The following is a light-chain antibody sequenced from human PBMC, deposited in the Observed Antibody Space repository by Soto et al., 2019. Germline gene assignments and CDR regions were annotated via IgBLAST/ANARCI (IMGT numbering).Light chain of an antibody. J-gene: IGKJ2*03. CDR3: QQYKSDLYS. CDR1: QYISSW. CDR2: KAS. Sequence: DIQMTQSPSTLSASVGDTVTITCRASQYISSWLAWYQQKPGKAPKLLVYKASSLQSGVPSRFSGSKSETEFTLTISSLQPEDVATYYCQQYKSDLYSFGQGTKVEI. V-gene: IGKV1-5*03.